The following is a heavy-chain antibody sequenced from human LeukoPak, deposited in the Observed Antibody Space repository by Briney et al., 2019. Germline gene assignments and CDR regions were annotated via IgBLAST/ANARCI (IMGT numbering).Heavy chain of an antibody. Sequence: ASVKVSCKASGYTFTGYYMHWVRQAPGQGLEWMGWINPNSGGTNYAQKFQGRVTMTRDTSISTAYMELSRLRSDDTAVYYCARGSLDTAMVIPYWGQGTLVTVSS. CDR2: INPNSGGT. CDR1: GYTFTGYY. D-gene: IGHD5-18*01. V-gene: IGHV1-2*02. CDR3: ARGSLDTAMVIPY. J-gene: IGHJ4*02.